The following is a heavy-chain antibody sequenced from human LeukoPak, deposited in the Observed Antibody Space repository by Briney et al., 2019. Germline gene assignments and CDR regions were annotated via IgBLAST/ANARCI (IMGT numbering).Heavy chain of an antibody. D-gene: IGHD3-10*01. V-gene: IGHV3-23*01. CDR3: ATPAPHGSDPSLYYYYMDV. CDR2: ISGSGGST. Sequence: GGSLRLSCAASGFTFRRYGMTWVRQAPGKGLEWVSSISGSGGSTYYADSVKGRFTISRDNSRNTLYLQMNSLRAEDTAVYYCATPAPHGSDPSLYYYYMDVWGKGTTVTISS. J-gene: IGHJ6*03. CDR1: GFTFRRYG.